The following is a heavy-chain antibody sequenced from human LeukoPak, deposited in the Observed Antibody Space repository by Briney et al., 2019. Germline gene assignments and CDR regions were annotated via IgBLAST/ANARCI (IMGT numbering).Heavy chain of an antibody. CDR3: ARTRDSGSSDI. Sequence: PSETLSLTCTVSGGSISSNYWSWIRQPPGKGLEWIGYIYYSGSTNYNPSLKSRVTISVDTSKNQFSLKLSSVTAADTAVYYCARTRDSGSSDIWGQGTMVTVSP. J-gene: IGHJ3*02. CDR1: GGSISSNY. V-gene: IGHV4-59*01. D-gene: IGHD3-10*01. CDR2: IYYSGST.